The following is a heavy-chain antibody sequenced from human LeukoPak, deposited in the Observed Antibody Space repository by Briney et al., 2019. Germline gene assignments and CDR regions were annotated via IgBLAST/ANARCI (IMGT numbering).Heavy chain of an antibody. D-gene: IGHD3-10*01. CDR3: PRTLLWFGGPCYFDY. V-gene: IGHV4-34*01. CDR1: VGSFSGYY. Sequence: SETLSLTCAVYVGSFSGYYWSWIRQPPGKGLEWMGEINHSGSTNYNPSLKSRVTISVDTSKNQFSLKLSSVTAADTAVYYCPRTLLWFGGPCYFDYWGQGTLVTVSS. J-gene: IGHJ4*02. CDR2: INHSGST.